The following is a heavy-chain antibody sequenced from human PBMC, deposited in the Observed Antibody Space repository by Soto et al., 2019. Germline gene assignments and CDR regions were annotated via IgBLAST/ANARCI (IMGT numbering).Heavy chain of an antibody. CDR2: IYSGGST. V-gene: IGHV3-66*01. Sequence: GGSLRLSCAASGFAVSSNFMSWVRQAPGKGLEWVSVIYSGGSTYYADSVKGRFTISRDNSENTLYLQMNSLRAEDTAIYYCARATMIGLLSSWGQGTLVTVS. D-gene: IGHD3-22*01. J-gene: IGHJ5*02. CDR1: GFAVSSNF. CDR3: ARATMIGLLSS.